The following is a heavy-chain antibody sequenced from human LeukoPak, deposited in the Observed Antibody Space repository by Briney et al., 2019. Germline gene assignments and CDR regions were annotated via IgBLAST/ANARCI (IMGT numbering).Heavy chain of an antibody. Sequence: GGSLRLSCAASGFSFSSHWMSWVRQAPGKGLECVANIKQDGSEKNYVGSVKGRFTISRDNAKNSLDLQMDSLRAEDTAVYYCARGWSMEVWGQGTTVTVSS. CDR1: GFSFSSHW. V-gene: IGHV3-7*01. CDR3: ARGWSMEV. D-gene: IGHD3-3*01. J-gene: IGHJ6*02. CDR2: IKQDGSEK.